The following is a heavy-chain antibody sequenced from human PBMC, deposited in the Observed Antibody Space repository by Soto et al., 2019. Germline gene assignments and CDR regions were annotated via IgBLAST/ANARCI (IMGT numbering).Heavy chain of an antibody. CDR1: GFTFSSYA. D-gene: IGHD6-19*01. Sequence: GGSLRLSCAASGFTFSSYAMSWVRQAPGKGLEWVSAISGSGGSTYYADSVKGRFTISRDNSKNTLYLQMNSLRAEDTAVYYCAKDLINWGSSGITGYWGQGTLVTVSS. V-gene: IGHV3-23*01. CDR2: ISGSGGST. J-gene: IGHJ4*02. CDR3: AKDLINWGSSGITGY.